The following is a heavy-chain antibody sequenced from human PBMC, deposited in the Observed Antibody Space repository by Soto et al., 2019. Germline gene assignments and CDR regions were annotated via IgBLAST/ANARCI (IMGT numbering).Heavy chain of an antibody. Sequence: GGSLRLSCTGSGFNFGNYALSWVRQAPGKGPEWVGFIRSEAYGGTTDYAASVKGRFIISRDDSKSIAYLEINSLQTDDTAVYYCTRYYYESSGYYVYWGQGTLVTVSS. J-gene: IGHJ4*02. CDR2: IRSEAYGGTT. D-gene: IGHD3-22*01. V-gene: IGHV3-49*04. CDR1: GFNFGNYA. CDR3: TRYYYESSGYYVY.